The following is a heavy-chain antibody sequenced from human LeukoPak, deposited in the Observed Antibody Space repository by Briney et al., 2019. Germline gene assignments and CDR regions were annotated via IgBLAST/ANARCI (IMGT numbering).Heavy chain of an antibody. Sequence: ASVKVSCKASGYTFTGYYMHWVRQAPGQGLEWMGRINPNSGNTGYAQKFQGRVTMTRNTSISTAYMDLSSLRSEDTAVYYCARGGYSYGTIDYWGQGTLVTVSS. D-gene: IGHD5-18*01. CDR3: ARGGYSYGTIDY. J-gene: IGHJ4*02. CDR1: GYTFTGYY. CDR2: INPNSGNT. V-gene: IGHV1-8*02.